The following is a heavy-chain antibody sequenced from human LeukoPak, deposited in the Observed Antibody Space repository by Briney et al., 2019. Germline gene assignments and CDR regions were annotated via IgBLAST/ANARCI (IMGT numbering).Heavy chain of an antibody. D-gene: IGHD1-26*01. J-gene: IGHJ4*02. CDR3: ARGGSGTYYHY. Sequence: SETLSLTCTVSGGSITSYHYSWIRQPPGKGLEWIGYIYYSGSTNYNPSLKSRVTMSVDTSKNQFSLKLSSVTAADTAVYYCARGGSGTYYHYWGQGTLVTVSS. CDR1: GGSITSYH. CDR2: IYYSGST. V-gene: IGHV4-59*01.